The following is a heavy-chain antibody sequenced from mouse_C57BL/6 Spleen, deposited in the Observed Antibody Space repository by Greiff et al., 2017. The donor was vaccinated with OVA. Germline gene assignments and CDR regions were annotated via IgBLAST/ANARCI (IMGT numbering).Heavy chain of an antibody. CDR3: ARSPNWVEDYFDY. J-gene: IGHJ2*01. D-gene: IGHD4-1*01. V-gene: IGHV1-53*01. CDR1: GYTFTSYW. Sequence: VKLQQPGTELVKPGASVKLSCKASGYTFTSYWMHWVKQRPGQGLEWIGNINPSNGGTNYNEKFKSKATLTVDKSSSTAYMQLSSLTSEDSAVXYCARSPNWVEDYFDYWGQGTTLTVSS. CDR2: INPSNGGT.